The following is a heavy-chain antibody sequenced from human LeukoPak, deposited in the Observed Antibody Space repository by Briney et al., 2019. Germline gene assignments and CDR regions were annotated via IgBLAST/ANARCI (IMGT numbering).Heavy chain of an antibody. D-gene: IGHD3-16*01. V-gene: IGHV4-59*11. CDR1: GGSISGHY. CDR2: IHYSGRP. CDR3: ARFGVDYDMDV. Sequence: PSETLSLTCTVSGGSISGHYWTWIRQPPGKGLDWIGQIHYSGRPDYNPSLKSRVTIPVDTSKNQLSLKVTSVTGADTAVYYCARFGVDYDMDVWGQGTTVTVSS. J-gene: IGHJ6*02.